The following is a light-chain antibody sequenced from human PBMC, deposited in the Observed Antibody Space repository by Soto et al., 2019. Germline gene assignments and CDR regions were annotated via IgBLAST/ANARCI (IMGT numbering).Light chain of an antibody. Sequence: EIVMTQSPATLSVSPGERATLSCRASQSVASSLAWYQQKPGQAPRLLIYGASTRATGISGRFSGSGSGTEFTLSINSLQSEDFAVYYCQQYNSWPPDGTFGQGTKVE. CDR3: QQYNSWPPDGT. CDR1: QSVASS. CDR2: GAS. J-gene: IGKJ1*01. V-gene: IGKV3-15*01.